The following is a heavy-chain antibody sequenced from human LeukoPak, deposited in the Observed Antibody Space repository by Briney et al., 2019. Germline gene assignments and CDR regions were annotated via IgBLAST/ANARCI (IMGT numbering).Heavy chain of an antibody. J-gene: IGHJ4*02. V-gene: IGHV3-21*01. D-gene: IGHD6-13*01. CDR2: ISSSSSYI. Sequence: GGSLSLSCAASGFTFSSYNMNWVRQAPGKGLEWVSSISSSSSYIYYADSVKGRFTISRDNAKNSLYLQMNSLRAEDTAVYYCASIAAAGNFDYWGQGTLVTVSS. CDR3: ASIAAAGNFDY. CDR1: GFTFSSYN.